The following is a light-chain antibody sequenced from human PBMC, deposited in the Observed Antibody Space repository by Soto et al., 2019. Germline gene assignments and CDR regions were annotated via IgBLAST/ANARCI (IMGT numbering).Light chain of an antibody. CDR3: AAWDGSLNVYV. CDR1: SSSIGSNS. J-gene: IGLJ1*01. CDR2: TNN. V-gene: IGLV1-44*01. Sequence: QSVLTQPPSASGTPGQRVTISCSGSSSSIGSNSVNWYQQLPRTAPKVLIYTNNQRPSGVPDRFSGSKSGTSASLAISGLQSEGEADYYCAAWDGSLNVYVFGTGTKVTVL.